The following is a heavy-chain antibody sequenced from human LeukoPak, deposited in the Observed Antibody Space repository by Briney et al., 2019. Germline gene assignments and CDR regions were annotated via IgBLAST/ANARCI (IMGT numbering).Heavy chain of an antibody. CDR2: ISYDGSNK. V-gene: IGHV3-30*18. CDR3: AKDGLGYYYDGSGRDAFDI. Sequence: GGSLRLSCAASGFTFSSYGMYWVRQAPAKGLEWVAVISYDGSNKYYADSVKGRFTISRDNSKNTLYLQMNSLRAEDTAVYYCAKDGLGYYYDGSGRDAFDIWGQGTMVTVSS. D-gene: IGHD3-22*01. CDR1: GFTFSSYG. J-gene: IGHJ3*02.